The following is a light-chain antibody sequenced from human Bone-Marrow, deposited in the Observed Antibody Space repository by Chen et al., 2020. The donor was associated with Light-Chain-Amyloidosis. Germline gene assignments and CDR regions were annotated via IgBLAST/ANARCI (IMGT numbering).Light chain of an antibody. CDR3: SSVTRNNALV. Sequence: QSALTQPASVSGPPRPSIPISCTGTSSYVGGYNYVSLYKQHPGKAPKLIIYDVTYRPSGVCNRFSGSKSGNTASLTISGLQAEDEADYYCSSVTRNNALVFGGGTKLPVL. CDR2: DVT. V-gene: IGLV2-14*03. J-gene: IGLJ2*01. CDR1: SSYVGGYNY.